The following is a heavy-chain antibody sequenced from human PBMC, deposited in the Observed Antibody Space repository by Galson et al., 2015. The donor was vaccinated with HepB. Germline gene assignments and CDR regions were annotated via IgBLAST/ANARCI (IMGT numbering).Heavy chain of an antibody. V-gene: IGHV4-4*02. J-gene: IGHJ6*02. Sequence: SETLSLTCAVSGGSISSSNWWSWVRQPPGKGLEWIGEIYLSGSTNYNPSLKSRVTISVDKSKNQFSLKLSSVTAADTAVYYCASRASSILAGDYGMDVWGQGTTVTVSS. CDR3: ASRASSILAGDYGMDV. CDR2: IYLSGST. D-gene: IGHD3-3*02. CDR1: GGSISSSNW.